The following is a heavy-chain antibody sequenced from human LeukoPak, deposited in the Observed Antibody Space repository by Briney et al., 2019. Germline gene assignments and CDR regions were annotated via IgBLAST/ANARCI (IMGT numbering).Heavy chain of an antibody. D-gene: IGHD6-13*01. CDR1: GSSISSSSYY. V-gene: IGHV4-39*01. CDR2: IYYSGST. J-gene: IGHJ5*02. Sequence: PSETLSLTCTVSGSSISSSSYYWGWIRQPPGKGLEWIGSIYYSGSTYYNPSLKSRVTISVDTSKNQFSLKLSSVTAADTAVYYCARLPLIAAAADWFDPWGQGTLVTVSS. CDR3: ARLPLIAAAADWFDP.